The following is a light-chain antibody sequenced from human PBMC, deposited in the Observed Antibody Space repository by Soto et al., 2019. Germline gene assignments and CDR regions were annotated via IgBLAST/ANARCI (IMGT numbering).Light chain of an antibody. CDR2: DVS. CDR1: SSDVGGYDF. J-gene: IGLJ1*01. CDR3: CSYTGSYTFYV. V-gene: IGLV2-11*01. Sequence: QSALTQPRSVSGSPRQSVTISCTGTSSDVGGYDFVSWFQQRPGEAPKLMIFDVSKRPSGVPDRFSGSKSGNTASLTISGLQAEDEADYYCCSYTGSYTFYVFGTGTKLTVL.